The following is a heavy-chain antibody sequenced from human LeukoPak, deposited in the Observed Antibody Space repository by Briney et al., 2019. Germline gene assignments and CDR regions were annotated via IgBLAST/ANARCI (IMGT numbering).Heavy chain of an antibody. V-gene: IGHV1-2*06. J-gene: IGHJ4*02. CDR2: INPNSGGT. CDR1: GYTFTSYA. CDR3: ARTTVTGSDRDY. D-gene: IGHD4-17*01. Sequence: ASVKVSCKASGYTFTSYAMNWVRQAPGQGLEWMGRINPNSGGTNYAQKFQGRVTMTRDTSISTAYMELSRLRSDDTAVYYCARTTVTGSDRDYWGQGTLVTVSS.